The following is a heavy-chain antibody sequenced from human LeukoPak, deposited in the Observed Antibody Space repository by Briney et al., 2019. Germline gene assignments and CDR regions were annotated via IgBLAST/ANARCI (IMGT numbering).Heavy chain of an antibody. CDR1: GFTFSIHG. V-gene: IGHV3-48*01. J-gene: IGHJ2*01. CDR3: ARVRGPTVTTWYFDL. CDR2: ISPRSSTI. D-gene: IGHD4-17*01. Sequence: HTGGSLRLSCGASGFTFSIHGMIWVRQAPGKGLEWVSYISPRSSTIYYADSVQGRFTSSRDGAKNSLYLQMHSLRAEDTAVYYCARVRGPTVTTWYFDLWGRGTLVTVSS.